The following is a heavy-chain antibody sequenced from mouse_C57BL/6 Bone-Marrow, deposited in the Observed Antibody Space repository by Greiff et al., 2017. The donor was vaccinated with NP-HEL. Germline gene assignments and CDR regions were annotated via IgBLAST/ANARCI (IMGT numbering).Heavy chain of an antibody. D-gene: IGHD2-4*01. CDR3: ARDEGYDYAWFAY. Sequence: EVNVVESGGGLVKPGGSLKLSCAASGFTFSSYAMSWVRQTPEKRLEWVATISDGGSYTYYPDNVKGRFTISRDNAKNNLYLQMSHLKSEDTAMYYCARDEGYDYAWFAYWGQGTLVTVSA. V-gene: IGHV5-4*01. CDR2: ISDGGSYT. CDR1: GFTFSSYA. J-gene: IGHJ3*01.